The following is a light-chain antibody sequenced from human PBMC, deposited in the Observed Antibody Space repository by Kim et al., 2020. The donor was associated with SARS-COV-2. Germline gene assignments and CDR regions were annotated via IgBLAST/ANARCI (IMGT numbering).Light chain of an antibody. CDR3: QQYNSWPRGT. Sequence: EIVMTQSPVTLSVSPGARATLSCRASQSVATNLAWYQHKPGQAPRLLIYDASTRAIGIPDRFSGSGSGTEFTLTINSLQSEDLALYYCQQYNSWPRGTFGQGTKVDIK. J-gene: IGKJ1*01. CDR1: QSVATN. CDR2: DAS. V-gene: IGKV3-15*01.